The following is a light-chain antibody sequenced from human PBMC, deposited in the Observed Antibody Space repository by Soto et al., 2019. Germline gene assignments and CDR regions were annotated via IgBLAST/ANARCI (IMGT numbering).Light chain of an antibody. CDR2: DVS. V-gene: IGLV2-14*01. J-gene: IGLJ2*01. Sequence: QSALTQPASVSGSPGQSITISCTGTSSDIGTYTFVSWYQQHPGKAPKLLIYDVSNRPSGASNRFSGSKSGNTASLTISGLRAEDEADYYCSSYTTSSTLVFGGGTKVTVL. CDR3: SSYTTSSTLV. CDR1: SSDIGTYTF.